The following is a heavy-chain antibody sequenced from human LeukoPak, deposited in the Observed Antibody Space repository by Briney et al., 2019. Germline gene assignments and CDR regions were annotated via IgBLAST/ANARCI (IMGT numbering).Heavy chain of an antibody. CDR3: AREATVTTGAGVDY. D-gene: IGHD4-11*01. J-gene: IGHJ4*02. V-gene: IGHV1-18*01. CDR1: GNTLTNYG. Sequence: ASVKVSCKASGNTLTNYGISWVRQAPGQGLEWMGWISFKNGNTNSAQKLQGRVTMTTDTSTSTAYMELMGLTSDDTAVYYCAREATVTTGAGVDYWGQGTLVTVSS. CDR2: ISFKNGNT.